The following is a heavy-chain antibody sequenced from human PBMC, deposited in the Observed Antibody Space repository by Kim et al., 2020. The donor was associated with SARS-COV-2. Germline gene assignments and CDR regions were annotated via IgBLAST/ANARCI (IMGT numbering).Heavy chain of an antibody. CDR3: ARGVRGPLGAPIIRYFDF. V-gene: IGHV3-13*01. D-gene: IGHD3-10*01. CDR2: IGTAGDT. J-gene: IGHJ4*02. CDR1: GFTFSNYD. Sequence: GGSLRLSCAASGFTFSNYDMHWVRQATGKGLEWVSAIGTAGDTYYPDSVQGRFTVSRENAQNSLFLQMNSLRAGDTAVYYCARGVRGPLGAPIIRYFDFWGQGTRVTVSS.